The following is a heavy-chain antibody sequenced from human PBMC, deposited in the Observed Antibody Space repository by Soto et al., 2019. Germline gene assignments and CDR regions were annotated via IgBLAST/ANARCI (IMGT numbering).Heavy chain of an antibody. Sequence: GFLRLPCAASGFTFSSYWMHWVRQAPGKGLVWVSRINSDGSSTSYADSVKGRFTISRDNAKNTLYLQMNSLRAEDTAVYYCARAWPSYDFWSGYGNDAFDIWGQGTMVTVSS. CDR2: INSDGSST. CDR1: GFTFSSYW. D-gene: IGHD3-3*01. CDR3: ARAWPSYDFWSGYGNDAFDI. V-gene: IGHV3-74*01. J-gene: IGHJ3*02.